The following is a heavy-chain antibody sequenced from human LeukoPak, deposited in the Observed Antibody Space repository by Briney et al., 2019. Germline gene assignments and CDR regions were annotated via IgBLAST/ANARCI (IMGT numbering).Heavy chain of an antibody. D-gene: IGHD5-12*01. CDR3: AREGGFGYDFTGFDY. V-gene: IGHV1-18*01. Sequence: ASVKVSCKASGYTFITYGINWVRQAPGLGLEWMGWISAYNGDTKYALSLQGRLTMTTDTSTRTAYMELGSLGSDDTAVYYCAREGGFGYDFTGFDYWGQGTLVTVSS. CDR2: ISAYNGDT. CDR1: GYTFITYG. J-gene: IGHJ4*02.